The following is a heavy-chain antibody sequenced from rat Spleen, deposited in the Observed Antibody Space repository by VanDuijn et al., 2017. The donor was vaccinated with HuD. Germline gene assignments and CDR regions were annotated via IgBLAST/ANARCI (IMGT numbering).Heavy chain of an antibody. D-gene: IGHD1-6*01. Sequence: EVQLQESGPGLVKPSQSLSLTCSVTGYSITSNFWGWIRKFPGNKMEWMGYISYSGSTSYNPSLKSRISITRDTSKNQFFLQLNSVTTEDTATYYCTRGLSMSSTNYYYALFAYWGQGVMVTVSS. V-gene: IGHV3-1*01. CDR1: GYSITSNF. CDR3: TRGLSMSSTNYYYALFAY. CDR2: ISYSGST. J-gene: IGHJ2*01.